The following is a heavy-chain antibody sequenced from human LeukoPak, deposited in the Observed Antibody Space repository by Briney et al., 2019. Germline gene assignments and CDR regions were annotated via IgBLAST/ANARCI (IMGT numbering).Heavy chain of an antibody. Sequence: SETLSLTCTVSGGSISSYYWSWIRQPPGKGLEWIGYIYYSGSTNYNPSLKSRVTISVDTSKNQFSLKLSSVTAADTAVYYCARGDTDIVLMVCDPYYYYYMDVWGKGTTVTVSS. J-gene: IGHJ6*03. D-gene: IGHD2-8*01. V-gene: IGHV4-59*01. CDR3: ARGDTDIVLMVCDPYYYYYMDV. CDR1: GGSISSYY. CDR2: IYYSGST.